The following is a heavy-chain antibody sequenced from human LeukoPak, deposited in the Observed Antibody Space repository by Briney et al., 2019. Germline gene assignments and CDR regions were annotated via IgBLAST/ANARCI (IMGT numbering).Heavy chain of an antibody. D-gene: IGHD3-22*01. CDR1: GYTFTSYD. V-gene: IGHV1-8*03. Sequence: GASVKVSCKAYGYTFTSYDINWVRQATGQALEWVGWMNPNSGNTGYAQKFQGRVTITRNTSISTAYMELSSLRSEDTAVYYCARGPYYYDSSGRYDAFDIWGQGTMVTVSS. CDR2: MNPNSGNT. J-gene: IGHJ3*02. CDR3: ARGPYYYDSSGRYDAFDI.